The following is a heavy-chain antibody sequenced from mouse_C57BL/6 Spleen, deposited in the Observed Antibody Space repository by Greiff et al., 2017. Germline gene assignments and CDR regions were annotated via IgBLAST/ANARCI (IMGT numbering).Heavy chain of an antibody. CDR3: ARGYDEAWFAY. CDR2: ISSGSSTI. J-gene: IGHJ3*01. D-gene: IGHD2-12*01. CDR1: GFTFSDYG. Sequence: DVKLVESGGGLVKPGGSLKLSCAASGFTFSDYGMHWVRQAPEKGLEWVAYISSGSSTIYYADTVKGRFTISRDNAKNTLFLQMTSLRSEDTAMYYCARGYDEAWFAYWGQGTLVTVSA. V-gene: IGHV5-17*01.